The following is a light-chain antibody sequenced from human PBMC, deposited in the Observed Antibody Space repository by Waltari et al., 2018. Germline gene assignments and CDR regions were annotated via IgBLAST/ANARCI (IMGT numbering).Light chain of an antibody. V-gene: IGKV3-20*01. CDR1: QSVGRY. CDR3: QKYEALPAT. Sequence: EIVLTQSPGTLSLSPGERATLSCRASQSVGRYLDWYQQKPGQAPRLLIYGASTRATGIPDRFSGSGSGTDFSLIISRLEPEDFAVYFCQKYEALPATFGQGTKVEIK. CDR2: GAS. J-gene: IGKJ1*01.